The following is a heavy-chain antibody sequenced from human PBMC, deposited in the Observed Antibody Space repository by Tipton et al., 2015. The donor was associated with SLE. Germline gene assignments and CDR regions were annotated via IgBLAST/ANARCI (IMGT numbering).Heavy chain of an antibody. V-gene: IGHV4-61*01. CDR3: AREGRDGYNPLGMDV. CDR1: GGSISSGSYN. Sequence: TLSLTCTVSGGSISSGSYNWAWIRQPPGKGLEWIGYIYYSGSTNYSPSLESRVTISVDTSKNQFSLMLSSVTAADTAVYYCAREGRDGYNPLGMDVWGQGTTVTVSS. D-gene: IGHD5-24*01. CDR2: IYYSGST. J-gene: IGHJ6*02.